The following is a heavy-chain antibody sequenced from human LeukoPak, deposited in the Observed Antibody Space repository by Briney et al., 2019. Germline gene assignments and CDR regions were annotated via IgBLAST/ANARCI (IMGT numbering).Heavy chain of an antibody. CDR3: ARAIAVAGRNDF. CDR2: INHSGST. Sequence: SETLSLTCAVSGDSISSSNWWTWVRQPPGKGLEWIGEINHSGSTNYNPSLKSRVTISVDTSKNQFSLKLSSVTAADTAVYYCARAIAVAGRNDFWGQGTLVTVSS. J-gene: IGHJ4*02. D-gene: IGHD6-19*01. CDR1: GDSISSSNW. V-gene: IGHV4-4*02.